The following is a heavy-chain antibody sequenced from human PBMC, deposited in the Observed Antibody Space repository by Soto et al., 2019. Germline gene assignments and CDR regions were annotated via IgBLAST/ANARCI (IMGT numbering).Heavy chain of an antibody. Sequence: SETLSLTCTVSGGSISSSSYYWGWIRQPPGKGLEWIGRIYYSGSTYYNPSLKSRVTISVDTSTDQFSLRLSSVTAADTAVYYCARQYPYSSGWYGGEFDYWGQGTLVTVSS. CDR1: GGSISSSSYY. D-gene: IGHD6-19*01. CDR2: IYYSGST. V-gene: IGHV4-39*01. CDR3: ARQYPYSSGWYGGEFDY. J-gene: IGHJ4*02.